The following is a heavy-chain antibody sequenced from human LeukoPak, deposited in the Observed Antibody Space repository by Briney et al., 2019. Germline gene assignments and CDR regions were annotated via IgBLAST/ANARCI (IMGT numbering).Heavy chain of an antibody. Sequence: ASVKVSCKASGYTFTGYYMHWVRQAPGQGLEWMGWINPNSGGTNYAQTFQGRVTMTRDTSISTAYMELSRLRSDDTAVYYCARGSSGWYGGGENWGQGTLVTVSS. CDR1: GYTFTGYY. J-gene: IGHJ4*02. D-gene: IGHD6-19*01. CDR3: ARGSSGWYGGGEN. V-gene: IGHV1-2*02. CDR2: INPNSGGT.